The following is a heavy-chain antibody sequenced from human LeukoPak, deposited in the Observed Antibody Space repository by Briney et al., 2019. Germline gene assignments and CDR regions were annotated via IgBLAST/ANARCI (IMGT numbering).Heavy chain of an antibody. CDR2: AFSDGRT. J-gene: IGHJ4*02. CDR3: ARGWLRSDYCFDS. Sequence: GGSLRLSCAASGITVSTNYMSWVRQAPGKGLEWVSIAFSDGRTFYADSVKGRFAISRDDAKNTLYLQMNSLRAEDTAVYYCARGWLRSDYCFDSWGQGTLVTVSS. D-gene: IGHD5-12*01. CDR1: GITVSTNY. V-gene: IGHV3-53*01.